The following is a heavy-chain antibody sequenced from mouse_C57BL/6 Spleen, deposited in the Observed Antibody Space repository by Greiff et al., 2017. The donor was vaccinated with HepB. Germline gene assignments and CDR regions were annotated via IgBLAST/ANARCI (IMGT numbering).Heavy chain of an antibody. CDR3: AREATVVGDAMDY. Sequence: EVMLVESGGGLVKPGGSLKLSCAASGFTFSSYAMSWVRQTPEKRLEWVATISDGGSYTYYPDNVKGRFTISRDNAKNNLYLQMSHLKSEDTAMYYCAREATVVGDAMDYWGQGTSVTVSS. CDR1: GFTFSSYA. CDR2: ISDGGSYT. V-gene: IGHV5-4*03. J-gene: IGHJ4*01. D-gene: IGHD1-1*01.